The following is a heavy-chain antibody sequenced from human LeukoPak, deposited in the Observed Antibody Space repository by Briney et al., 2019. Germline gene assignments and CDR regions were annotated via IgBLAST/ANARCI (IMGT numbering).Heavy chain of an antibody. CDR3: AKARPGYSSGWYHFDY. D-gene: IGHD6-19*01. CDR2: ISWNSGSI. Sequence: GRSLRLSCAASGFTFDDYAMHWVRQAPGKGLEWVSGISWNSGSIGYADSVKGRFTISRDNAKNSLYLQMNSLRAEDTALYYCAKARPGYSSGWYHFDYWGQGTLVTVSS. J-gene: IGHJ4*02. V-gene: IGHV3-9*01. CDR1: GFTFDDYA.